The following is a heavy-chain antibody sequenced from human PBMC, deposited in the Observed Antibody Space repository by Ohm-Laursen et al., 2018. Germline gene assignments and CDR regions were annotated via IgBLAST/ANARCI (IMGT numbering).Heavy chain of an antibody. CDR3: ARDVIGLVVITHSPLDY. V-gene: IGHV1-2*02. D-gene: IGHD3-22*01. CDR1: GYTFTGYY. J-gene: IGHJ4*02. CDR2: INPNSGGT. Sequence: ASVKVSCKASGYTFTGYYMHWVRQAPGQGLEWMGWINPNSGGTNYAQKLQGRVTMTRDTSISTAYMELSRLRSDDTAVYYCARDVIGLVVITHSPLDYWGQGTLVTVSS.